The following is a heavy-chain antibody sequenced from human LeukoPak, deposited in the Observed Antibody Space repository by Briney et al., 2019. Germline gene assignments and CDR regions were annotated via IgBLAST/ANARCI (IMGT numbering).Heavy chain of an antibody. Sequence: PSETLSLTCTVSGGSISSGDYYWSWIRQPPGKGLEWIGYIYYSGSTYYNPSLKSRVTISVDTSKNQFSLKLSSVTAADTAVYYCARHRFRRGWELLDFDYWGQGTLVTVSS. V-gene: IGHV4-30-4*01. D-gene: IGHD1-26*01. J-gene: IGHJ4*02. CDR1: GGSISSGDYY. CDR3: ARHRFRRGWELLDFDY. CDR2: IYYSGST.